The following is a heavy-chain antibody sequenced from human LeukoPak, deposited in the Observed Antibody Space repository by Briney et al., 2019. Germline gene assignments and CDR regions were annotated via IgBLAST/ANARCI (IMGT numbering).Heavy chain of an antibody. CDR1: GGTFSSYA. CDR2: IIPILGIA. D-gene: IGHD6-13*01. V-gene: IGHV1-69*04. CDR3: ARVFSSSWYLYFDY. J-gene: IGHJ4*02. Sequence: SVTVSCTASGGTFSSYAISWVRQAPGQGLGWMGRIIPILGIANYAQKFQGRVTITADKSTSTAYMELSSLRSEDTAVYYCARVFSSSWYLYFDYWGQGTLVTVSS.